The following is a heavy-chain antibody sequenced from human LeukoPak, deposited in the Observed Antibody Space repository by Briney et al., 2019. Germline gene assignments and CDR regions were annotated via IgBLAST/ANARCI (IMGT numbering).Heavy chain of an antibody. Sequence: GGSLRLSCAASGFTFSRYWMSWVRQAPGKGLEWVPNIKQDGSEKDYVDSVKGRFTISRDNAKNSLYLQMNSLRAEDTAVYYCAKDPLNWGTIYFDYWGQGTLVTVSS. V-gene: IGHV3-7*05. CDR1: GFTFSRYW. CDR2: IKQDGSEK. J-gene: IGHJ4*02. D-gene: IGHD3-16*01. CDR3: AKDPLNWGTIYFDY.